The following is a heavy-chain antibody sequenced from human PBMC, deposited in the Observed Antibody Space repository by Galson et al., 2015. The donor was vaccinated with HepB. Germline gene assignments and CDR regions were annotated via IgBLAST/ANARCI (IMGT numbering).Heavy chain of an antibody. Sequence: SLRLSCAASGLAFSNFLMSWVRQAPGKGLEWVASISQDGSGKYYVESVKGRFTISRDNAKNTLCLQVSSLSVEDTALYYCARGHHDLHYWGQGTLITVSS. V-gene: IGHV3-7*03. CDR1: GLAFSNFL. D-gene: IGHD3-3*01. CDR3: ARGHHDLHY. CDR2: ISQDGSGK. J-gene: IGHJ4*01.